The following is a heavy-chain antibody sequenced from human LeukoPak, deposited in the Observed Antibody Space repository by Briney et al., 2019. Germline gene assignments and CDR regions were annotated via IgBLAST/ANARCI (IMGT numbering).Heavy chain of an antibody. CDR2: IRYDGSNK. J-gene: IGHJ4*02. V-gene: IGHV3-30*02. CDR1: GFTFSSYG. Sequence: GGSLGLSCAASGFTFSSYGMHWVRQAPGKGLEWVAFIRYDGSNKYYADSVKGRFTISRDNSKNTLYLQMNSLRAEDTAVYYCAKDRNPYCSSTSCYGLWDYWGQGTLVTVSS. CDR3: AKDRNPYCSSTSCYGLWDY. D-gene: IGHD2-2*01.